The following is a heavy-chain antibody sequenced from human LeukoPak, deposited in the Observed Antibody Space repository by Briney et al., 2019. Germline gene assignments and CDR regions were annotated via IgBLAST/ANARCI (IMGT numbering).Heavy chain of an antibody. Sequence: SETLSLTCAVYGASYNAYYWRWIRQPPGKGLEWIGDIDHRGAATYNPSLKSRLTISADASKNQFSLKLNSVTDADTAVYYCAVGITILGVAASFDSWGQGNLVIVSS. CDR2: IDHRGAA. D-gene: IGHD3-3*01. V-gene: IGHV4-34*01. CDR1: GASYNAYY. J-gene: IGHJ4*02. CDR3: AVGITILGVAASFDS.